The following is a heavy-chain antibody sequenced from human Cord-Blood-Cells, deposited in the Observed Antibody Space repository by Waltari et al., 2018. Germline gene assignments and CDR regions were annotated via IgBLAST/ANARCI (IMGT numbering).Heavy chain of an antibody. J-gene: IGHJ5*02. Sequence: QVQLVQSGAEVKKPGASVKVSCKASGYTFTSYGISWVRQAPGQGLEWMGWISAYNGNTNYARKLQGKGTMTTDTSASTAYMGLRSRRSDDTAVYYCARGVSSGWYWFDPWGQGTLVTVSS. CDR1: GYTFTSYG. V-gene: IGHV1-18*01. CDR2: ISAYNGNT. D-gene: IGHD6-19*01. CDR3: ARGVSSGWYWFDP.